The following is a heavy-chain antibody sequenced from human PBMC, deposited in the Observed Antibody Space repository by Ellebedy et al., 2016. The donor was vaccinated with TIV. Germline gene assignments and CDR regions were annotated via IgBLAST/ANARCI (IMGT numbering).Heavy chain of an antibody. CDR3: ARRNYFFDS. CDR1: GYTFTNYG. Sequence: AASVKVSRKASGYTFTNYGVTWVRRAPGQGLEWMGWISPHTGNTNYAQKLQGRVTMTTDTSTSTAYMELRSLRSDDTAVYYCARRNYFFDSWGQGTLVTVSS. CDR2: ISPHTGNT. D-gene: IGHD1-14*01. V-gene: IGHV1-18*04. J-gene: IGHJ4*02.